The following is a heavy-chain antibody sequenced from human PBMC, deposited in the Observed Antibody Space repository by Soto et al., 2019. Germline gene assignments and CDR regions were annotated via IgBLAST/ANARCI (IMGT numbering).Heavy chain of an antibody. Sequence: GASVKVSCKASAGTFSSYAISWVRQAPGQGLEWMGGIIPIFGTANYAQKFQGRVTITADESTSTAYMELSSLRSEDTAVYYCALEYSSSSYPYWGQGTLVTVSS. CDR3: ALEYSSSSYPY. CDR1: AGTFSSYA. CDR2: IIPIFGTA. J-gene: IGHJ4*02. D-gene: IGHD6-6*01. V-gene: IGHV1-69*13.